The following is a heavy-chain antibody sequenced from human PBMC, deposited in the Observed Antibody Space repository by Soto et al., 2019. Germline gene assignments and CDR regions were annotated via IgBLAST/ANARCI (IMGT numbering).Heavy chain of an antibody. CDR3: ARVHPQQQLAFDY. CDR1: GYTFTSYA. D-gene: IGHD6-13*01. J-gene: IGHJ4*02. Sequence: QVQLVQSGAEVKKPGASVKVSCKASGYTFTSYAMHWVRQAPGQRLEWMGWINAGNGNTKYSQKFQGRVTITRDTXASTAYMELSSLRSEDTAVYYCARVHPQQQLAFDYWGQGTLVTVSS. CDR2: INAGNGNT. V-gene: IGHV1-3*01.